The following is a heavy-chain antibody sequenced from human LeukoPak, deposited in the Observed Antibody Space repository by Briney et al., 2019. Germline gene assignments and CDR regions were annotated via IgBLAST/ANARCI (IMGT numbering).Heavy chain of an antibody. J-gene: IGHJ4*02. D-gene: IGHD3-10*01. Sequence: SETLSLTCAVYGGSFSGYYWSWIRQPPGKGLEWIGEINHSGSTNYNPSLKSRVTISVDTSKNQFSLKLSSVTAADTAVYYCARGFGVNFDYWGQGTLVTVSS. CDR2: INHSGST. CDR1: GGSFSGYY. CDR3: ARGFGVNFDY. V-gene: IGHV4-34*01.